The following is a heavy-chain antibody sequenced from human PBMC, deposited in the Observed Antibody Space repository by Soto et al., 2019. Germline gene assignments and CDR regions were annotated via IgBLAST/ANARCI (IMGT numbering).Heavy chain of an antibody. D-gene: IGHD2-2*01. CDR2: INAGNGNT. CDR3: ARMTSSTSSIHFDY. Sequence: ASVKLSCKASGYTFTSYAMHCVRQAPGQRLEWMGWINAGNGNTKYSQKFQGRVTITRDTSASTAYMELSSLRSEDTAVYYCARMTSSTSSIHFDYWGQGSLVTVSS. CDR1: GYTFTSYA. J-gene: IGHJ4*02. V-gene: IGHV1-3*01.